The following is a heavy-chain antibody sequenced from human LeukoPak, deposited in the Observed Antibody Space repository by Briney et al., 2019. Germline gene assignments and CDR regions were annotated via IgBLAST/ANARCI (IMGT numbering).Heavy chain of an antibody. CDR2: ISSSGSTI. CDR3: ARDLAAMNPYWYFDL. Sequence: GGSLRLSCAASGFTFSSYEMNWVRQAPGKGLEWVSYISSSGSTIYYADSVKGRFTISRDKANNSLYLKMNSLRAEDTAVYYCARDLAAMNPYWYFDLWGRGTLVTVSS. D-gene: IGHD2-2*01. CDR1: GFTFSSYE. J-gene: IGHJ2*01. V-gene: IGHV3-48*03.